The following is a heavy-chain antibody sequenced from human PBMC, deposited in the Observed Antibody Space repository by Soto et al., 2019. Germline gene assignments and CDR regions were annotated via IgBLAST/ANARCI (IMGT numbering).Heavy chain of an antibody. Sequence: SETLSLTCAVSGDSISSGYYWAWIRQPPGKGLEWIGSIYHSGTTYYNPSLKSRVTILVDTSRDDSKSSVLLQMNSLKTEDTAVYYCVRAMYYTDSSGYTRCFDYWGRGTLVTVSS. CDR1: GDSISSGYY. CDR2: IYHSGTT. CDR3: VRAMYYTDSSGYTRCFDY. J-gene: IGHJ4*02. D-gene: IGHD3-22*01. V-gene: IGHV4-38-2*01.